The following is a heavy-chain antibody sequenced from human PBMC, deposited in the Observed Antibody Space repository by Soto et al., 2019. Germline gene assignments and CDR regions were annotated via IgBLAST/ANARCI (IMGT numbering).Heavy chain of an antibody. CDR1: GGSISSGGYS. Sequence: SETLSLTCAVSGGSISSGGYSWSRIRQPPGKGLEWIGYIYHSGSTYYNPSLKSRDTISVDRSKNQFSLKLSSVTAADTAVYYCARGRDDSSGSTFDYWGQGTLGTVSS. CDR2: IYHSGST. V-gene: IGHV4-30-2*01. CDR3: ARGRDDSSGSTFDY. J-gene: IGHJ4*02. D-gene: IGHD3-22*01.